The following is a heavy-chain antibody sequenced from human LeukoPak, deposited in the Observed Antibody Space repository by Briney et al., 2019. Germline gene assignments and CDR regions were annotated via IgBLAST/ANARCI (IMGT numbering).Heavy chain of an antibody. CDR3: TRVVWNTAFDY. D-gene: IGHD5-18*01. J-gene: IGHJ4*02. V-gene: IGHV3-49*04. CDR1: GFTFSSYW. Sequence: PGGSLRLSCAASGFTFSSYWMHWVRQAPGKGLEWVGFIRSKAYGGTTEYAASVKGRFTISRDDSKSIAYLQMNSLKTEDTAVYYCTRVVWNTAFDYWGQGTLVTVSS. CDR2: IRSKAYGGTT.